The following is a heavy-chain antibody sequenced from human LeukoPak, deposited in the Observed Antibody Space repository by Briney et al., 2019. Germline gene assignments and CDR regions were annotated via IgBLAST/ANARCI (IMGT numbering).Heavy chain of an antibody. D-gene: IGHD2-8*02. CDR2: IVVGSGNT. CDR1: GFTFTASA. CDR3: AAVPNANAWYWDDAFDI. J-gene: IGHJ3*02. V-gene: IGHV1-58*01. Sequence: SVKVSCKASGFTFTASAVQWVRQARGQRLEWIGRIVVGSGNTDHAQKFQGRLTITRDISTSTAYMELSSLTSDDTAVYYCAAVPNANAWYWDDAFDIWGQGTMVTVSS.